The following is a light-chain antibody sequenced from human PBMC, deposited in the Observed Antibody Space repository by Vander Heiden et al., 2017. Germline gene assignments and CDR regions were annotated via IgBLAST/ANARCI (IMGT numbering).Light chain of an antibody. V-gene: IGLV2-23*02. Sequence: QSALTHPASVSGSPGQSITISCTGTSSDVGSYNLVSWYQQYSGKAPKLMIYEVSKRPSGVSNRFSGSKSGSTASLTISGLQAEDEADYYCCSYAGSSTLEVFGGGTKLTVL. CDR3: CSYAGSSTLEV. J-gene: IGLJ3*02. CDR1: SSDVGSYNL. CDR2: EVS.